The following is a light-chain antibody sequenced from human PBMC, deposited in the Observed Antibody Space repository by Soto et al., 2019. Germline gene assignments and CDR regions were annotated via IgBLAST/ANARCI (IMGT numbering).Light chain of an antibody. V-gene: IGLV2-8*01. CDR2: EVS. Sequence: QSVLTQPPSASGSPGQSVTISCTGTSSDIGGYNSVSWYQQHPGKAPKLMIYEVSKRPSGVPDRFSGSKSGSTASLTVSGLQAEDDADYYCSSYAGSNNLLFGGGTKVTVL. CDR3: SSYAGSNNLL. J-gene: IGLJ2*01. CDR1: SSDIGGYNS.